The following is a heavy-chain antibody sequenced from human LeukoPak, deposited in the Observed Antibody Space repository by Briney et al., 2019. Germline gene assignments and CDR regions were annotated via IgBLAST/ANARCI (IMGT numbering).Heavy chain of an antibody. J-gene: IGHJ5*02. CDR3: ARPVRSGGSPGWFDP. D-gene: IGHD2-15*01. CDR2: IYYSGST. Sequence: SETLSLTCTVSGGSISSSSYYWGWNRQPPGKGLEWIGSIYYSGSTYYNPSLKSRVTISVDTSKNQFSLKLSSVTAADTAVYYCARPVRSGGSPGWFDPWGQGTLVTVSS. V-gene: IGHV4-39*01. CDR1: GGSISSSSYY.